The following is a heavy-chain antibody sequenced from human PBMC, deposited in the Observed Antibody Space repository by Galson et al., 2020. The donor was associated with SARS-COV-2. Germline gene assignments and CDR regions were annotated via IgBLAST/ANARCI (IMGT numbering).Heavy chain of an antibody. CDR1: GYTFTSYD. V-gene: IGHV1-8*03. Sequence: ASVKVSCKASGYTFTSYDINWVRQATGQGLEWMGWMNPNSGNTGYAQKFQGRVTITRNTSISTAYMELSSLRSEDTAVYYCARSPNSDYYCYMDVWGRGTPVTISS. CDR3: ARSPNSDYYCYMDV. CDR2: MNPNSGNT. D-gene: IGHD3-10*01. J-gene: IGHJ6*03.